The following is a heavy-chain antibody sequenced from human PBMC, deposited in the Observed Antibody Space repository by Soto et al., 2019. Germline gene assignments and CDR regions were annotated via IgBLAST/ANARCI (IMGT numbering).Heavy chain of an antibody. D-gene: IGHD2-15*01. J-gene: IGHJ3*02. V-gene: IGHV3-30-3*01. CDR2: ISYDGSNK. CDR3: ARELLPFPYAFDI. Sequence: GGSLRLSCAASGFTFSSYAMHWVRQAPGKGLEWVAVISYDGSNKYYADSVKGRFTISRDNSKNTLYLQMNSLRAEDTAVYYCARELLPFPYAFDIWGQGTMVTVSS. CDR1: GFTFSSYA.